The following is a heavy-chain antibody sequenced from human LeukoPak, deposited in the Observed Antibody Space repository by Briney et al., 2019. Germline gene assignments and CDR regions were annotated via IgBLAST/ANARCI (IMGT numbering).Heavy chain of an antibody. D-gene: IGHD2-8*01. V-gene: IGHV4-61*02. Sequence: SQTLSLTCTVSGTCIRTVGYFWSWIRQPAGKGVEWIGRIETSGSTNYNPSLKSRVTISVDTSKNQFSLKLRCVTAADTAVYYCARALCINGICEWFDPWGQGTLVTVSA. J-gene: IGHJ5*02. CDR3: ARALCINGICEWFDP. CDR2: IETSGST. CDR1: GTCIRTVGYF.